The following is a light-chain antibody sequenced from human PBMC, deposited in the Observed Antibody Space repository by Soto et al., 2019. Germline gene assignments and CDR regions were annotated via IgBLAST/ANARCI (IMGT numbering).Light chain of an antibody. V-gene: IGLV2-8*01. CDR3: SSYTSRSTRV. Sequence: QSALTQPPSASGSPGQSVTISCTGTSSDVGGYNYVSWYQQHPGKAPKLMIYEVSKRPSGVPDRFSGSKSGNTASLTVSGLQAEDEADYYCSSYTSRSTRVFGTGTKVTVL. CDR1: SSDVGGYNY. J-gene: IGLJ1*01. CDR2: EVS.